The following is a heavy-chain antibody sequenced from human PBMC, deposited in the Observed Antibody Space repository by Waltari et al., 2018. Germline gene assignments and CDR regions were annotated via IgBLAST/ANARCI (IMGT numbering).Heavy chain of an antibody. V-gene: IGHV4-59*02. D-gene: IGHD1-20*01. CDR1: GGSVNSSF. CDR2: VYSNGNT. J-gene: IGHJ5*02. CDR3: ACEVYARNSGPCDL. Sequence: QVQLQESGPGLLKPSETLSLTCTVPGGSVNSSFWGGVRQPPGKGLEWVGHVYSNGNTDYNPSLKGRAMMLVDKSTNVGCLRRSPVTAADTVVCFCACEVYARNSGPCDLGGQGTLITV.